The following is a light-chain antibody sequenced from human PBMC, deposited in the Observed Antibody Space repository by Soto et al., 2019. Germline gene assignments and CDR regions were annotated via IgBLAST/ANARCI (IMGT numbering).Light chain of an antibody. Sequence: EIVLTQSPGTLSLSPGERATLSCRASQSVSSSYLAWYQQKPGQAPRLLIYGASSRATGIPDRFSGSGSGTAFTLTISRLEPEDCAVYYCQQYGSSPLYTFGQGTQLEIK. V-gene: IGKV3-20*01. J-gene: IGKJ2*01. CDR1: QSVSSSY. CDR2: GAS. CDR3: QQYGSSPLYT.